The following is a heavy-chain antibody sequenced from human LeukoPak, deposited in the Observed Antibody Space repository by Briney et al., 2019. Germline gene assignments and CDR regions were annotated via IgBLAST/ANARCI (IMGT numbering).Heavy chain of an antibody. CDR3: ARKEVGALRAFDI. CDR2: IIPIFGTA. V-gene: IGHV1-69*05. Sequence: SVKVSCKASGYTFTSYDINWMRQAPGQGLEWMGRIIPIFGTANYAQKFQGRVTITTDESTSTAYMELSSLRSEDTAVYYCARKEVGALRAFDIWGQGTMVTVSS. CDR1: GYTFTSYD. J-gene: IGHJ3*02. D-gene: IGHD1-26*01.